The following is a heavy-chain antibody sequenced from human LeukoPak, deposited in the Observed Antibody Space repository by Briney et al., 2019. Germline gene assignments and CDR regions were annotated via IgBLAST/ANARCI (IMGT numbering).Heavy chain of an antibody. CDR1: GFIVAAYY. CDR2: INPNTGDP. V-gene: IGHV1-2*02. CDR3: ARDRNGQSTGAGDY. Sequence: ASLKVSCKASGFIVAAYYIHWVRLAPGQGLEWMGWINPNTGDPNYAQKFQGRISMTWDMSLSTAYLELTRVTSDDSAIYYCARDRNGQSTGAGDYWGQGTLGTVSS. J-gene: IGHJ4*02. D-gene: IGHD1-26*01.